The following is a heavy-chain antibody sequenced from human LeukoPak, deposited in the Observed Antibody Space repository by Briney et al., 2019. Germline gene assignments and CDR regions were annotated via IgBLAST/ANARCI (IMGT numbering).Heavy chain of an antibody. CDR3: ARAVDSSGFSSFQY. Sequence: SETLSLTCTVSGHSIIDSFYWGWIRQPPGKGLEWIGSIYHTGATYYNPTLKSRVTISVDTSKNHFSLKLKSVTATDTAVYYCARAVDSSGFSSFQYWGQGTLVTVSS. D-gene: IGHD3-22*01. CDR1: GHSIIDSFY. CDR2: IYHTGAT. J-gene: IGHJ1*01. V-gene: IGHV4-38-2*02.